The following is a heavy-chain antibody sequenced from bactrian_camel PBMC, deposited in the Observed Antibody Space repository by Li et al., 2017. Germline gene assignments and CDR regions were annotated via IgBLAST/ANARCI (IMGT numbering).Heavy chain of an antibody. J-gene: IGHJ6*01. CDR2: QRDAAT. CDR1: RPQPQDTASLYTFDSAC. D-gene: IGHD6*01. Sequence: VQLVESGGGLVQPGGSLRLSCEASRPQPQDTASLYTFDSACMGWFRQAPGKEPEGVAAQRDAATYYAGSVKGRFSISRDNAENTLYLQMNSLKSEDRALYYCATDPPLLVVAGSMFGYWGQGTQVTVS. CDR3: ATDPPLLVVAGSMFGY. V-gene: IGHV3S31*01.